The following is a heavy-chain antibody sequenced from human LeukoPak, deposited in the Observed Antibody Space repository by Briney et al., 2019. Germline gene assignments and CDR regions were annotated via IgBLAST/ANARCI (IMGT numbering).Heavy chain of an antibody. CDR2: INHSGST. CDR3: ARGVVVTALGAFDI. Sequence: SETLSLTCAVYGGSFSCYYWSWIRQPPGKGLEWIGEINHSGSTNYNPSLKSRVTISVDTSKNQFSLKLSSVTAADTAVYYCARGVVVTALGAFDIWGQGTVVTVSS. V-gene: IGHV4-34*01. CDR1: GGSFSCYY. J-gene: IGHJ3*02. D-gene: IGHD2-21*02.